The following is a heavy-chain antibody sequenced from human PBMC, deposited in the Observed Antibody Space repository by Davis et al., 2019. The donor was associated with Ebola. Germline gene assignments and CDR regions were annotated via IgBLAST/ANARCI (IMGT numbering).Heavy chain of an antibody. D-gene: IGHD2-15*01. CDR1: GFNFYNYA. V-gene: IGHV3-23*01. Sequence: GESLKISCAASGFNFYNYAMTWVRQAPGKGLEWVSAISGSGGNTFYADSVKGRFTISRDNSKNSLYLQMNSLRAEDTATYYCARYCHYPDCSYFDCWGQGTMVAVSS. J-gene: IGHJ4*02. CDR3: ARYCHYPDCSYFDC. CDR2: ISGSGGNT.